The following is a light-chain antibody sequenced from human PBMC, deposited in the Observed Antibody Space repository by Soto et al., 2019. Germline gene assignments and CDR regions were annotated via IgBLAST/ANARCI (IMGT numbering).Light chain of an antibody. CDR2: SNH. Sequence: QLVLTQPPSASATPGQRVTISCSGSTSNIGGNTVSWYQQLPGTAPKLLIYSNHQRPSGVPDRFSGSKSGTSASLAISGLQSEDEANYYCASWDDSLYGVIFGGGTKVAVL. V-gene: IGLV1-44*01. CDR1: TSNIGGNT. CDR3: ASWDDSLYGVI. J-gene: IGLJ2*01.